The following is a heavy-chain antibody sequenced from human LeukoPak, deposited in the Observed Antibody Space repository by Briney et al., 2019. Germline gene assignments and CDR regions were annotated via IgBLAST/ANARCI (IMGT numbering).Heavy chain of an antibody. D-gene: IGHD3-3*01. Sequence: SETLSLTCTVSGGSISSYYWSWIRQPPGKGLEWIGYIYYSGSTNYNPSLKSRVTISVDTSKNQFSLKLSSVTAADTAVYYCARDSRPIYDHHRRNWFDPWGQGTLVTVSS. V-gene: IGHV4-59*01. J-gene: IGHJ5*02. CDR3: ARDSRPIYDHHRRNWFDP. CDR2: IYYSGST. CDR1: GGSISSYY.